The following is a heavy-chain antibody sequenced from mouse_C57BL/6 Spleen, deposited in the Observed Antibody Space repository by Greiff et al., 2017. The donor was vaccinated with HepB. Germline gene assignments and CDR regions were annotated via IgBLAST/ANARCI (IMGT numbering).Heavy chain of an antibody. J-gene: IGHJ4*01. Sequence: EVKLMESGGGLVKPGGSLKLSCAASGFTFSSYAMSWVRQTPEKRLEWVATISDGGSYTYYPDNVKGRFTISRDNAKNNLYLQMSHLKSEDTAMYYCAREVYGYDEGRNYAMDYWGQGTSVTVSS. V-gene: IGHV5-4*01. D-gene: IGHD2-2*01. CDR1: GFTFSSYA. CDR2: ISDGGSYT. CDR3: AREVYGYDEGRNYAMDY.